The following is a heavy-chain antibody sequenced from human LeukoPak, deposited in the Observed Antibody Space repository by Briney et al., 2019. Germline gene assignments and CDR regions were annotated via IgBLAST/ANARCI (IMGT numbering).Heavy chain of an antibody. Sequence: SETLSLICTVSGGSISSYYWSWIRQPPGKGLEWIGYISYTGSTNYNPSLKSRVTISVDTSKNQFSLNLTSVTAADTAVYYCAGRVGDSAFDIWGPGTMVTVSS. CDR3: AGRVGDSAFDI. CDR1: GGSISSYY. J-gene: IGHJ3*02. CDR2: ISYTGST. D-gene: IGHD2-21*01. V-gene: IGHV4-59*08.